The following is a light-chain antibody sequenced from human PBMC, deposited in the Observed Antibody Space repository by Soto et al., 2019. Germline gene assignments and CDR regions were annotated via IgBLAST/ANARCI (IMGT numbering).Light chain of an antibody. V-gene: IGKV1-5*03. CDR2: KAS. J-gene: IGKJ1*01. CDR3: QQYNSYSPWT. Sequence: DIQMTQSPSTLSASVGDRVTITCRASQSISSWLAWYQQKPGKAPKLLIYKASSLENRVPSRFSGSGSGTEFTLTISSLQPDDFAIYYCQQYNSYSPWTFGQGTKVEIK. CDR1: QSISSW.